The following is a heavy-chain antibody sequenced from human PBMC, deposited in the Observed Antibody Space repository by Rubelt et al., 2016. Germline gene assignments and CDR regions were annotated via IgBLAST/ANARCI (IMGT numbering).Heavy chain of an antibody. Sequence: QVQLQESGPGLVKPSETLSLTCTVSGASISSDYWGWIRQPPGKGLEWIGSIYYSGSTNYNTSLKSRVTISIDTSKNQFSWKVGAGTAADTAVYYGARGRGLLDGDYVDYWGQGTLVTVSS. CDR2: IYYSGST. D-gene: IGHD3/OR15-3a*01. CDR3: ARGRGLLDGDYVDY. J-gene: IGHJ4*02. CDR1: GASISSDY. V-gene: IGHV4-39*07.